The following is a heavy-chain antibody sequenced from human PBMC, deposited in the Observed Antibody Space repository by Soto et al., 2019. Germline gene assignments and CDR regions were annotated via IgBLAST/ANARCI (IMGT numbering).Heavy chain of an antibody. CDR3: AKDHRIAVATFDY. V-gene: IGHV3-23*01. CDR1: GFTFSSYA. CDR2: ISGSGGST. J-gene: IGHJ4*02. Sequence: PGGSLRLSCAAPGFTFSSYAMSWVRQAPGRGLEWVSAISGSGGSTYYADSVKGRFTISRDNSKNTLYLQMNSLRAEDTAVYYCAKDHRIAVATFDYWGQGTLVTVSS. D-gene: IGHD6-19*01.